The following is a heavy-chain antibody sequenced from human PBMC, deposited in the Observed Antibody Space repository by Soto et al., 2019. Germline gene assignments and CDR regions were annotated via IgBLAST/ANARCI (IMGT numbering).Heavy chain of an antibody. V-gene: IGHV1-3*01. D-gene: IGHD4-4*01. CDR3: ARELQGLYYFDY. J-gene: IGHJ4*02. CDR2: INGGNGNT. CDR1: EYTFTSYT. Sequence: QVQVLQSGAEVKKPGASVKVSCKASEYTFTSYTMHWVRQAPGQRLEWMGWINGGNGNTKYSQKFQGRVTITRDTSASTAYMELSSLRSDDTADYYCARELQGLYYFDYWGQGTLVTVSS.